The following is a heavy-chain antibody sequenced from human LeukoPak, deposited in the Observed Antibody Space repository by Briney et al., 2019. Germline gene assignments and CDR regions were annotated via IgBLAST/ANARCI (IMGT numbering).Heavy chain of an antibody. CDR3: ARVYYDYWSGYGPYYFDY. CDR1: GGSISSSSYY. D-gene: IGHD3-3*01. V-gene: IGHV4-39*07. CDR2: IYYTGRS. Sequence: PSETLSLTCSVSGGSISSSSYYWGWIRRPPGKGLEWIANIYYTGRSYYNPSLKSRVTISVDMSKNQFSLRLSSVTAADTAFYYCARVYYDYWSGYGPYYFDYWGQGTLVTVSS. J-gene: IGHJ4*02.